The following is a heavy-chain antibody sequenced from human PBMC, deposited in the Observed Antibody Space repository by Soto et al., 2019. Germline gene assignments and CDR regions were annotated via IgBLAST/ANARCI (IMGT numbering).Heavy chain of an antibody. Sequence: EVQLVESGGGLVQPGGSLRLSCAASGFTFSSYWMHWVRQAPGKGLVWVSRINSDGSSTSYADSVKGRFTISRDNAQNTLYLQMNSLRAEDTAVYYCASSPRDCGGDCYLFDYWGQGTLVTVSS. CDR1: GFTFSSYW. V-gene: IGHV3-74*01. J-gene: IGHJ4*02. CDR2: INSDGSST. CDR3: ASSPRDCGGDCYLFDY. D-gene: IGHD2-21*02.